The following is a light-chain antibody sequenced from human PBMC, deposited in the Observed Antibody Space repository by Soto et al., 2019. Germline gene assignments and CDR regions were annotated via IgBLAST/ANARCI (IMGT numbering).Light chain of an antibody. CDR3: CSYAGRYTYV. V-gene: IGLV2-11*01. Sequence: QSALTQPRSVSGSPGQSVTISCTGASSDVGGYIYVSWYQQHPGKAPKLMIYDVSKRPSGVPDRFSGSKSGNTASLTISGLQTEDEADYYCCSYAGRYTYVFGTGTKVTVL. CDR2: DVS. J-gene: IGLJ1*01. CDR1: SSDVGGYIY.